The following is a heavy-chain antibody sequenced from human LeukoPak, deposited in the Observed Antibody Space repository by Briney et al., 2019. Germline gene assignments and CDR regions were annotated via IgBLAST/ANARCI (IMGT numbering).Heavy chain of an antibody. CDR2: IGASGGST. CDR1: GFTFSSYS. V-gene: IGHV3-23*01. CDR3: AKAEGYDILTGLDY. D-gene: IGHD3-9*01. J-gene: IGHJ4*02. Sequence: GGSLRLSCAASGFTFSSYSMSWVRQAPGKGLEWVSGIGASGGSTYYADSVKGRFTISRDNSKNTLYLQMNSLRTEDTAVYYCAKAEGYDILTGLDYWGQGTLVTVSS.